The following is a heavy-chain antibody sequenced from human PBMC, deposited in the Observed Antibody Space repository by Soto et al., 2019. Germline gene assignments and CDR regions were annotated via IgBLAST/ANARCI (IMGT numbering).Heavy chain of an antibody. CDR2: IWYDGSNK. CDR3: ARDRNWGLQSWYLDL. Sequence: ESGGGVVQPGRSLRLSCAASGFTFRNYGMHWVRQAPGKGLEWVGVIWYDGSNKEYADSVKGRLTISRDNSKNTLYLQMNSLRVEDTAVYYCARDRNWGLQSWYLDLWGRGALVTAAS. CDR1: GFTFRNYG. J-gene: IGHJ2*01. V-gene: IGHV3-33*01. D-gene: IGHD7-27*01.